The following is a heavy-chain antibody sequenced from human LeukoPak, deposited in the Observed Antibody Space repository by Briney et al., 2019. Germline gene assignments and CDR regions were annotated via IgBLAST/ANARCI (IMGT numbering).Heavy chain of an antibody. V-gene: IGHV3-30*02. CDR2: IRYGGSSK. J-gene: IGHJ6*03. Sequence: PGGSLRLSCAASGFTFSSYGMHWVRQAPGKGLEWVAFIRYGGSSKYYADSVKGRFTISRDNSKNTLYLQMNSLRAEDTAVYYCAKELTTVVTPHYYYYMDVWGKGTTVTVSS. CDR3: AKELTTVVTPHYYYYMDV. CDR1: GFTFSSYG. D-gene: IGHD4-23*01.